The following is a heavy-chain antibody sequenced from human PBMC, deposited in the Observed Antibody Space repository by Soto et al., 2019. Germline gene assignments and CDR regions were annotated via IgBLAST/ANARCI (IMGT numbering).Heavy chain of an antibody. D-gene: IGHD2-15*01. CDR3: AKFQDIGVVVAARYYYYYGMDV. V-gene: IGHV3-23*01. J-gene: IGHJ6*02. CDR1: GFTFSSYA. CDR2: ISGSGGST. Sequence: GGSLRLSCAASGFTFSSYAMNWVRQAPGKGLEWVSGISGSGGSTYYADSVKGRFTFSRDNSKNTLYLQMNSLRAEDTAVYYCAKFQDIGVVVAARYYYYYGMDVWGQGTTVTVSS.